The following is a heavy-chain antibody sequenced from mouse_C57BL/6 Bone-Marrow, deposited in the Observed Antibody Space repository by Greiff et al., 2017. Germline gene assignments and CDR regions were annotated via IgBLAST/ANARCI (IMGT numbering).Heavy chain of an antibody. CDR3: ARGIYYYGNYWYFDV. Sequence: EVQLQQSGPELVKPGASVKISCKASGYSFTDYNMNWVKQTNGKSLEWIGVINPNYGTTSYTQKFKGKDTLTVDQSSSTDYMQLNSLTSEDSAVYYCARGIYYYGNYWYFDVWGTGTTVTVSS. D-gene: IGHD1-1*01. J-gene: IGHJ1*03. CDR1: GYSFTDYN. CDR2: INPNYGTT. V-gene: IGHV1-39*01.